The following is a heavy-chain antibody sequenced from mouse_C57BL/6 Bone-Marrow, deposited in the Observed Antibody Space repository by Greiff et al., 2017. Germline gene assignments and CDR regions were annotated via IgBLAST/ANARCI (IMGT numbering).Heavy chain of an antibody. Sequence: EVKLVESGGGLVKPGGSLKLSCAASGFTFSSYAMSWVRPTPEKRLEWVATISDGGSYTYYPDNVKGRFTISRDNAKHNLYLQMSHLKSEDTAMYYCARGYYDDYWGQGTTLTVSS. CDR3: ARGYYDDY. J-gene: IGHJ2*01. CDR2: ISDGGSYT. CDR1: GFTFSSYA. D-gene: IGHD2-4*01. V-gene: IGHV5-4*03.